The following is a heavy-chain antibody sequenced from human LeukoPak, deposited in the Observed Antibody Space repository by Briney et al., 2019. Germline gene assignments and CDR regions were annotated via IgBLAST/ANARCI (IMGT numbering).Heavy chain of an antibody. V-gene: IGHV5-51*03. CDR2: IYPGDSDT. CDR1: GYSFTSYW. D-gene: IGHD3-3*01. J-gene: IGHJ6*02. Sequence: PGESLKISCKVSGYSFTSYWIGWVRQMPGKGLEWMGIIYPGDSDTRYSPSFQGQVTISADKSISTAYLQWSSLRASDTAMYYCAINYDFWSGSSLYGMDVWGQGTTVTVSS. CDR3: AINYDFWSGSSLYGMDV.